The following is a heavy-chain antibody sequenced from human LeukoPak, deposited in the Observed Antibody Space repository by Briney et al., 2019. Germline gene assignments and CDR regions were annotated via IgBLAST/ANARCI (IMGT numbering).Heavy chain of an antibody. CDR1: GGSFSGYY. V-gene: IGHV4-34*01. D-gene: IGHD2-8*01. J-gene: IGHJ4*02. CDR3: ARVRMVYAPNFDY. Sequence: SETLSLTCAVYGGSFSGYYWSWVRQPPGKGLEWIGEINHSGSTNYNPSLKSRVTISVDTSKNQFSLKLSSVTAADTAVYYCARVRMVYAPNFDYWGQGTLVIVSS. CDR2: INHSGST.